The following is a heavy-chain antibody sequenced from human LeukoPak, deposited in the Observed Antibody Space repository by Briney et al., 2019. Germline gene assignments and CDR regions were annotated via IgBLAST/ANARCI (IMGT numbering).Heavy chain of an antibody. CDR3: ARDEGPKRPQGYDY. D-gene: IGHD6-25*01. J-gene: IGHJ4*02. CDR1: GYTFTSYG. Sequence: ASVKVSCKASGYTFTSYGISWVRQAPGQGLEWTGWISAYNGNTNYAQKLQGRVTMTTDTSTSTAYMELRSLRSDDTAVYYCARDEGPKRPQGYDYWGQGTLVTVSS. V-gene: IGHV1-18*01. CDR2: ISAYNGNT.